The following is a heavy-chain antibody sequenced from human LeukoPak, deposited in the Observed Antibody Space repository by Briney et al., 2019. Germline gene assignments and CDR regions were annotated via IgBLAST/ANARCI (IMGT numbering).Heavy chain of an antibody. CDR1: GYTFTGYY. Sequence: ASVKVSCKASGYTFTGYYIHWVRQAPGLGLEWMGWINPNRGGTNYAQKCQGRVTMTRDTSISTAYMELSGLRSDDTAVYYCARANMVRGVGLFFDRNWFDPWGQGTLVTVSS. J-gene: IGHJ5*02. CDR3: ARANMVRGVGLFFDRNWFDP. D-gene: IGHD3-10*01. CDR2: INPNRGGT. V-gene: IGHV1-2*02.